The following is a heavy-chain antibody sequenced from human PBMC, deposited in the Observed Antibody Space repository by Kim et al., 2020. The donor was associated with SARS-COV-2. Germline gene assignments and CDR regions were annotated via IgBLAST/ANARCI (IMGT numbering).Heavy chain of an antibody. CDR1: GGSFSGYY. CDR3: ARTGYCSSTSCSNAFDI. D-gene: IGHD2-2*01. J-gene: IGHJ3*02. CDR2: INHSGST. Sequence: SETLSLTCAVYGGSFSGYYWSWIRQPPGKGLEWIGEINHSGSTNYNPSLKSRVTISVDTSKNQFSLKLSSVTAADTAVYYCARTGYCSSTSCSNAFDIWG. V-gene: IGHV4-34*01.